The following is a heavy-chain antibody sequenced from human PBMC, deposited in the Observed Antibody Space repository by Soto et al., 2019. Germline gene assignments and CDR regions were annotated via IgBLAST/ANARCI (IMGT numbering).Heavy chain of an antibody. CDR2: ISYDGSNK. J-gene: IGHJ6*02. D-gene: IGHD6-19*01. CDR1: GFTFSSYA. Sequence: PGGSLRLSCAASGFTFSSYAMHWVRQAPGKGLEWVAVISYDGSNKYYADSVKGRFTISRDNSKNTLYLQMNSLRAEDTAVYYCARALYSSGWYSNYYYGMDVWGQGTTVTVSS. V-gene: IGHV3-30-3*01. CDR3: ARALYSSGWYSNYYYGMDV.